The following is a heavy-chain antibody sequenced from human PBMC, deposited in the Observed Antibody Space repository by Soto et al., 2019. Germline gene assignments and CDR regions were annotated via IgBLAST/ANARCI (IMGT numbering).Heavy chain of an antibody. J-gene: IGHJ4*02. D-gene: IGHD2-8*01. CDR3: AKDHSGTAYCTNGVCYNDY. V-gene: IGHV3-30*18. CDR1: GFTFSSYG. Sequence: GGSLRLSCAASGFTFSSYGMHWVRQAPGKGLEWVAVISYDGSNKYYADSVKGRFTISRDNSKNTLYLQMNSLRAEDTAVYYCAKDHSGTAYCTNGVCYNDYWGQGTLVTVSS. CDR2: ISYDGSNK.